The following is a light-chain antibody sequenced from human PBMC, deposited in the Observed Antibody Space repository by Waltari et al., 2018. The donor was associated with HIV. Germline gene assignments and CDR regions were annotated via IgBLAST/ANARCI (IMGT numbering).Light chain of an antibody. Sequence: SSELAQPPSVSVSPGQTARITCSGDSLANQYAYWYQQRPGQAPLLVISKDSKRPSGSPERFSGSSAGTTVTFTISGVQGEDEADYYCQTGEDSGPHSLFGGGTKLTVL. J-gene: IGLJ2*01. CDR3: QTGEDSGPHSL. CDR1: SLANQY. V-gene: IGLV3-25*03. CDR2: KDS.